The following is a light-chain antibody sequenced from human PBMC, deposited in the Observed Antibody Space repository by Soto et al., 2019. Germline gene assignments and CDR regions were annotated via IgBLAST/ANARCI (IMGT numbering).Light chain of an antibody. CDR1: QSFRGL. J-gene: IGKJ5*01. CDR3: QQYGYSPIT. Sequence: EVVLTQSPVTLSLSPGERATLSCRASQSFRGLLAWYQQKPGQAPRLLIYDAYNRATGIPPRFSGGGSGTDFTLTISRLEPEDFAVYYCQQYGYSPITFGQGTRLEIK. V-gene: IGKV3-11*01. CDR2: DAY.